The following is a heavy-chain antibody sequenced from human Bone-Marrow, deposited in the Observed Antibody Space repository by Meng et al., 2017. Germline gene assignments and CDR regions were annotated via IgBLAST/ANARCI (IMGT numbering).Heavy chain of an antibody. CDR2: ISSSSTI. Sequence: GESLKISCAASGFTFSDYYMNWVRQAPGKGLEWVSSISSSSTIYYADSVKGRFTISRDNAKNSLYLQMNSLRAEDTAVYYCARDLGVDTAIPGLDYWGQGTLVTVSS. D-gene: IGHD5-18*01. J-gene: IGHJ4*02. CDR1: GFTFSDYY. V-gene: IGHV3-69-1*01. CDR3: ARDLGVDTAIPGLDY.